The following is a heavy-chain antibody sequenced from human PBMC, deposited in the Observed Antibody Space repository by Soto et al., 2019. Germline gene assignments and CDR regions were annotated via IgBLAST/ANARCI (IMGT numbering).Heavy chain of an antibody. V-gene: IGHV4-34*01. D-gene: IGHD2-2*01. CDR3: ARGYCSSTSCLPRYYYYGMDV. J-gene: IGHJ6*02. Sequence: SDTLSLTCAFYGGSFSGSFWSWTRQPPGKGLEWFGEINHSGSTNYNPSLKSRVTISVDTSKNQFSLKLSSVTAADTAVYYCARGYCSSTSCLPRYYYYGMDVWGQGTTVTVSS. CDR1: GGSFSGSF. CDR2: INHSGST.